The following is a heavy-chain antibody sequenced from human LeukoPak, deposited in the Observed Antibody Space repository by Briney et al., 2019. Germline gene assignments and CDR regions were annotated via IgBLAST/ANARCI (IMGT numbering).Heavy chain of an antibody. CDR1: GNSLNRYW. Sequence: GESLKISCKGSGNSLNRYWIAWVRQIPGKGLECMGISYPGDSDTRDSPSFAGQVTISGDKSIRATYLQWSSLKASDTAMYHCARRRCGNNVDVFDIWGQETIVT. CDR2: SYPGDSDT. D-gene: IGHD2/OR15-2a*01. CDR3: ARRRCGNNVDVFDI. J-gene: IGHJ3*02. V-gene: IGHV5-51*01.